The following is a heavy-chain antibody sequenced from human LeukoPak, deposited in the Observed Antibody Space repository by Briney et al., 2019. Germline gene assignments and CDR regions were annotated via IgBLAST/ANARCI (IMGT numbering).Heavy chain of an antibody. D-gene: IGHD3-10*01. CDR1: GASIKDYY. Sequence: SETLSLTCTVSGASIKDYYWSWIRQAAGKGLEWIGRIYSTGSSNYNPSLNGRVTMSVDTSKNQFSPKLSSVTAADTAVYYCARGGYLLWFGEYSDNWGQGTLVTVSS. CDR2: IYSTGSS. CDR3: ARGGYLLWFGEYSDN. J-gene: IGHJ4*02. V-gene: IGHV4-4*07.